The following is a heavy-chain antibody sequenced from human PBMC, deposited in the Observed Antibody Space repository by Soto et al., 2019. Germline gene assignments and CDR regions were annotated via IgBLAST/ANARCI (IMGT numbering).Heavy chain of an antibody. CDR1: VGNFSSYA. J-gene: IGHJ4*02. CDR3: ARWVAVAGTLDY. CDR2: IIPIFGTA. V-gene: IGHV1-69*06. D-gene: IGHD6-19*01. Sequence: GXSVKVSCKASVGNFSSYAVSWVRQAPGRGLEWMGGIIPIFGTANYAQKFQGRVTITADKSTSTAYVELSSLRSEDTAVYYCARWVAVAGTLDYWGQGTLVTVSS.